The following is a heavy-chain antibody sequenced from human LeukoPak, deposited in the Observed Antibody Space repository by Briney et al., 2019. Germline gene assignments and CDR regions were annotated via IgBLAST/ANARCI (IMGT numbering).Heavy chain of an antibody. CDR3: ARVPITMVRGVKNWFDP. D-gene: IGHD3-10*01. J-gene: IGHJ5*02. Sequence: ASVKVSCKASGYTFTGYYMHWVRQAPGQGLEWMGWINPNSGGTNYAQKFQGRVTMTRDTSISTAYMELSRLRSDDTAVYYCARVPITMVRGVKNWFDPWGQGTLATVSS. CDR1: GYTFTGYY. V-gene: IGHV1-2*02. CDR2: INPNSGGT.